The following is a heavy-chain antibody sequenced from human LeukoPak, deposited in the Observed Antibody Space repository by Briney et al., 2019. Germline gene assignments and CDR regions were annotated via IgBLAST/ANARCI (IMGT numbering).Heavy chain of an antibody. Sequence: ASVKVSCKASGYTFTSYGISWVRQAPGQGLEWMGIINPSGGSTSYAQKFQGRVTMTRDMSTSTVYMELSSLRSEDTAVYYCARGRSKQWLVLGYWGQGTLVTVSS. CDR1: GYTFTSYG. CDR3: ARGRSKQWLVLGY. D-gene: IGHD6-19*01. CDR2: INPSGGST. J-gene: IGHJ4*02. V-gene: IGHV1-46*01.